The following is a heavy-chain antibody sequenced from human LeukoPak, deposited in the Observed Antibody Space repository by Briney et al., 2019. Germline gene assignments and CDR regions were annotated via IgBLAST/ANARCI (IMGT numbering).Heavy chain of an antibody. Sequence: PGGSLRLSCAASGFTFSNYAMHWVRQAPGKGLEYLSGITYNGGTKYYANSVEGRFTISRDNSKNTLYLQMGSLRAEDMAVYYCARERYSAYDFDALDVWGQGTMVTVSS. CDR1: GFTFSNYA. CDR3: ARERYSAYDFDALDV. V-gene: IGHV3-64*01. CDR2: ITYNGGTK. J-gene: IGHJ3*01. D-gene: IGHD5-12*01.